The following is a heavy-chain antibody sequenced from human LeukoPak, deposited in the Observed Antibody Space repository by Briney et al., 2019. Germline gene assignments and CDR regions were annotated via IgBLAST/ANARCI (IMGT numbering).Heavy chain of an antibody. CDR2: ICHSGST. Sequence: SETLSLTCTVSGYSISSGYYWGWIRQPPGKGLEWIGSICHSGSTYYNPSLKSRVTISVDTSKNQFSLKLSSVTAADTAVYYCASEIAVAGTVPQGPFDYWGQGTLVTVSS. V-gene: IGHV4-38-2*02. CDR1: GYSISSGYY. J-gene: IGHJ4*02. D-gene: IGHD6-19*01. CDR3: ASEIAVAGTVPQGPFDY.